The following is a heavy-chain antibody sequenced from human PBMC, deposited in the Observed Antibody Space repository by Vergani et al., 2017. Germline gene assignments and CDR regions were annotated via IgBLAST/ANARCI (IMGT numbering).Heavy chain of an antibody. D-gene: IGHD3-22*01. V-gene: IGHV3-30*02. CDR1: GFTLSSHA. CDR2: IWYDGSKE. Sequence: VQLLESGGGLVQPGGSLRLSCAGSGFTLSSHAMHWVRQAPGKGLEWVAFIWYDGSKEYYADSVKGRFTISRDNSKNTLYLQMNNLRADDSAVYYCTKAGQYDSDNFHDSWGQGALVTVAS. J-gene: IGHJ1*01. CDR3: TKAGQYDSDNFHDS.